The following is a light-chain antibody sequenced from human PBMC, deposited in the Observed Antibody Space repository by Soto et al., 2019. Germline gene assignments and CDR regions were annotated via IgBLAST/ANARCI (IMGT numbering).Light chain of an antibody. Sequence: EIVMTQSPDTLSLSPGETATLSCRASQSVSSNYVAWFHQKPGQAPRLLIYGASSRATGIPDRFSASGSGTDFTLTISRLEPEDFAVYYCQQYGRSPFTFGPGTKLDIK. V-gene: IGKV3-20*01. J-gene: IGKJ3*01. CDR2: GAS. CDR1: QSVSSNY. CDR3: QQYGRSPFT.